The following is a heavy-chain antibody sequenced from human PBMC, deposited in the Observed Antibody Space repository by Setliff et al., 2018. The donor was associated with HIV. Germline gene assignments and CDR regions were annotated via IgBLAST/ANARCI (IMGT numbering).Heavy chain of an antibody. D-gene: IGHD6-6*01. J-gene: IGHJ4*02. CDR2: ISGHNGDT. CDR1: GYSFTRYD. V-gene: IGHV1-18*01. Sequence: ASVKVSCKASGYSFTRYDVTWVRQAPGQGLEWMGGISGHNGDTKYPQKFQGRVTMTTDTSTNTAYMELRSLTSDDTAVYYCARDRGGAAREYYFDYWGQGTLVTVSS. CDR3: ARDRGGAAREYYFDY.